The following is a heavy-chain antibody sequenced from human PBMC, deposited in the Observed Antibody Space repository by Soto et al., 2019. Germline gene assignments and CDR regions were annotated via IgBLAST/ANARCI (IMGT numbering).Heavy chain of an antibody. CDR3: ARDYCSGGSCYFMDV. V-gene: IGHV3-74*01. D-gene: IGHD2-15*01. Sequence: GGSLRLSCAASGFTFSSYWMHWVRQAPGKGLVWVSRINSDGSSTSYADSVKGRFTISRDNAKNTLYLQMNSLRAEDTAVYYCARDYCSGGSCYFMDVWGQGTTLTVSS. J-gene: IGHJ6*02. CDR2: INSDGSST. CDR1: GFTFSSYW.